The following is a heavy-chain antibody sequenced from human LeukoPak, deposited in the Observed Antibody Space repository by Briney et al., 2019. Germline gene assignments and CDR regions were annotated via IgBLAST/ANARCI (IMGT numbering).Heavy chain of an antibody. CDR1: GFTFSNYA. CDR3: ARSWAGDSGPHGFFDY. D-gene: IGHD5-12*01. CDR2: ISYDGSNK. J-gene: IGHJ4*02. V-gene: IGHV3-30*04. Sequence: PGGSLRLSCAASGFTFSNYALHWVRQAPGKGLEWVAVISYDGSNKYYADSVKGRFTISRDNSKNTLYLQMNSLRAEDTAVYYCARSWAGDSGPHGFFDYWGQGTLVTVSS.